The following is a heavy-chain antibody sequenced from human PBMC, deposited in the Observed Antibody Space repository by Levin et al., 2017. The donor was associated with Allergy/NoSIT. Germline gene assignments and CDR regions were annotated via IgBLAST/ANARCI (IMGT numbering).Heavy chain of an antibody. D-gene: IGHD3-22*01. V-gene: IGHV4-59*01. CDR1: GGSISSYY. Sequence: SETLSLTCTVSGGSISSYYWSWIRQPPGKGLEWIGYIYYSGSTNYNPSLKSRVTISVDTSKNQFSLKLSSVTAADTAVYYCARGRGPPMIDWGQGTLVTVSS. J-gene: IGHJ4*02. CDR3: ARGRGPPMID. CDR2: IYYSGST.